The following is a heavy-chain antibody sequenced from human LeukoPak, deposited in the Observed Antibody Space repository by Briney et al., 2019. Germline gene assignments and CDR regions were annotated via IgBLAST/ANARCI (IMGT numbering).Heavy chain of an antibody. V-gene: IGHV4-59*01. CDR3: VRWQYCGGNCYFSAFDI. Sequence: KPSETLSLTCTVSGGSITSSYWSWIRQSPGKGLEWIGYIYHSGSTNSNPPLKSRVTISVDTPKNQFSPKLSSVTAADTAVYYCVRWQYCGGNCYFSAFDIWGQGTMVTVSS. J-gene: IGHJ3*02. CDR1: GGSITSSY. D-gene: IGHD2-21*01. CDR2: IYHSGST.